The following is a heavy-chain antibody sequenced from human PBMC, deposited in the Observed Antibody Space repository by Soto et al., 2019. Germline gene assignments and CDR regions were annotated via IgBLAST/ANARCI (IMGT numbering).Heavy chain of an antibody. CDR3: AREPEGTVGGYDILTGYLLDY. J-gene: IGHJ4*02. V-gene: IGHV1-18*01. CDR1: GYTFTSYG. CDR2: ISAYNGNT. D-gene: IGHD3-9*01. Sequence: QVQLVQSGAEVKKPGASVKVSCKASGYTFTSYGISWVRQAPGQGLEWMGWISAYNGNTNYAQKLQGRVTMTTDTSTSTAYMELRSLRSDDTAVYYCAREPEGTVGGYDILTGYLLDYWGQGTLVTVSS.